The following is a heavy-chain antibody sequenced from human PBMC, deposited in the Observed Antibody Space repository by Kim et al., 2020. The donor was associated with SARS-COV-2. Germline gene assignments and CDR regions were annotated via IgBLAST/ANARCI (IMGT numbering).Heavy chain of an antibody. V-gene: IGHV1-69*13. J-gene: IGHJ6*02. CDR3: ARAGYYDSSGPQTSYYGMDV. D-gene: IGHD3-22*01. CDR2: IIPIFGTA. CDR1: GGTFSSYA. Sequence: SVKVSCKASGGTFSSYAISWVRQAPGQGLEWMGGIIPIFGTANYAQKFQGRVTITADESTSTAYMELTSLRSEDTAVYYCARAGYYDSSGPQTSYYGMDVWGQGTTVTVSS.